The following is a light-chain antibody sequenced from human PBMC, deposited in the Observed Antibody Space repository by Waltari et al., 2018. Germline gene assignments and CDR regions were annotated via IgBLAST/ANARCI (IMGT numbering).Light chain of an antibody. CDR2: WAC. CDR3: QQCYSTPFT. CDR1: QTILHSSNNKNN. Sequence: DIVMTQSPDSLAVSLGERATIICKSSQTILHSSNNKNNLAWYQQKPGQPPKVLISWACPGESGVPDRFSGSGSGTDFTLTIGSLQAEDVAVYYCQQCYSTPFTFGQGTKLEIK. V-gene: IGKV4-1*01. J-gene: IGKJ2*01.